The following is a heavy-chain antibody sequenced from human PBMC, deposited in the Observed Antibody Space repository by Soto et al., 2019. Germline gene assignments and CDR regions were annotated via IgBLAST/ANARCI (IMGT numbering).Heavy chain of an antibody. V-gene: IGHV5-51*01. J-gene: IGHJ3*02. CDR1: GYSFTSYW. D-gene: IGHD3-22*01. Sequence: GESLKISCKGSGYSFTSYWIGWVRQMPVKGLEWMGIIYPGDSDTRYSPSFQGQVTISADKSISTAYLQWSSLKASDTAMYYCARQKDDSSGYYSRYLVGAFDIWGQGTMVTVSS. CDR2: IYPGDSDT. CDR3: ARQKDDSSGYYSRYLVGAFDI.